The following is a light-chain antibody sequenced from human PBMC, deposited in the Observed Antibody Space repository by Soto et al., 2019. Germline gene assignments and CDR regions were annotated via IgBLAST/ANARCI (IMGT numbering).Light chain of an antibody. CDR3: SSYTARSTGV. J-gene: IGLJ3*02. CDR2: EVS. Sequence: QSALTQPASVSGSPGQSITISCTGTSSDVGGYNYVSWYQQHPGTSPKLMIYEVSNRPSGGSNRVSGSKSGNTASLIISGLQAEDEGDYYCSSYTARSTGVFGGGTKLTVL. CDR1: SSDVGGYNY. V-gene: IGLV2-14*01.